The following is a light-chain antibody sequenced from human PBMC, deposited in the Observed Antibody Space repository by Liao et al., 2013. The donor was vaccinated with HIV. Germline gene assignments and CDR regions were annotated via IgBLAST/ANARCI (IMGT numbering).Light chain of an antibody. CDR2: QDN. Sequence: SYELTQPPSVSVSPGQTASITCSGDKLGDKYACWYQQKPGQSPVLVIYQDNKRPSGIPERFSGSNSGNTATLTISGTQAMDEADYYCQAWDSSTPFVFGGGTKLTVL. J-gene: IGLJ3*02. CDR3: QAWDSSTPFV. CDR1: KLGDKY. V-gene: IGLV3-1*01.